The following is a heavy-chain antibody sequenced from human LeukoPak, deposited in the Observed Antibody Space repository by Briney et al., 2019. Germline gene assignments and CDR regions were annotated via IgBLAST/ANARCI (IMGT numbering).Heavy chain of an antibody. V-gene: IGHV4-34*01. CDR1: GGSFSGYY. Sequence: PSETLSLTCAVYGGSFSGYYWSWIRQPPGKGLEWIGEINHSGSTNYNPSLKSRVTISVDTSKNQFSLKLSSVTAADTAVYYCARGRIHYDFWSGYGYYFDYWGQGTLVTVSS. D-gene: IGHD3-3*01. J-gene: IGHJ4*02. CDR3: ARGRIHYDFWSGYGYYFDY. CDR2: INHSGST.